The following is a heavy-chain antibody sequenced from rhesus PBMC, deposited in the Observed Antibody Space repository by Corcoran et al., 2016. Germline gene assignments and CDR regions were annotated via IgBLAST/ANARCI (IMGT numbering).Heavy chain of an antibody. CDR3: ARARYHYDNDY. Sequence: QMQLQESGPGPVKPSEPMSLPCPGSGASISRYWLVWPRQFPGKGLEWIGEIDGNTGRTRYNPSLRSRVTVSRDASKNQVSLKLTSVTAADTAVYYCARARYHYDNDYWGQGVLVTVSS. D-gene: IGHD3-28*01. J-gene: IGHJ4*01. CDR1: GASISRYW. V-gene: IGHV4-80*01. CDR2: IDGNTGRT.